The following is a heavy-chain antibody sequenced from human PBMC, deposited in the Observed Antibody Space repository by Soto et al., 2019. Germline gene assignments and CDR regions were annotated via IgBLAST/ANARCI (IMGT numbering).Heavy chain of an antibody. CDR1: GYTFTSYG. Sequence: GASVKVSCKASGYTFTSYGISWVRQAPGQGLEWMGWINPNSGGTNYAQKFQGWVTMTRDTSISTAYMELSRLRSDDTAVYYCARDTNMAYYYGMDVWGQGTTVTVSS. J-gene: IGHJ6*02. CDR3: ARDTNMAYYYGMDV. V-gene: IGHV1-2*04. D-gene: IGHD2-8*01. CDR2: INPNSGGT.